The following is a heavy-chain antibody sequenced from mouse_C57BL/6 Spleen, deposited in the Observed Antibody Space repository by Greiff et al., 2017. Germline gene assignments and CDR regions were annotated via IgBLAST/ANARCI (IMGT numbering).Heavy chain of an antibody. J-gene: IGHJ2*01. CDR1: GFTFSDFY. Sequence: EVKLMESGGGLVQSGRSLRLSCATSGFTFSDFYMEWVRQAPGKGLEWIAASRNKANDYTTEYSASVRGRFIDSRDTSQSILYLQMNALRAEDTAIYYWARAFYDGYFDYWGQGTTLTVSS. D-gene: IGHD2-3*01. V-gene: IGHV7-1*01. CDR3: ARAFYDGYFDY. CDR2: SRNKANDYTT.